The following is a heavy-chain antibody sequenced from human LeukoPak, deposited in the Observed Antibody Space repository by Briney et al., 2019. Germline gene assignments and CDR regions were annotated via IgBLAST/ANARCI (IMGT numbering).Heavy chain of an antibody. D-gene: IGHD6-13*01. CDR1: GFTFTSSA. CDR3: ARGGVDSSSWFSSAFDI. CDR2: IVVGSGNT. J-gene: IGHJ3*02. Sequence: ASVKVSCKASGFTFTSSAMQWVRQARGQRLEWIGWIVVGSGNTNYAQKFQERVTITRDMSTSTAYMELSSLRSEDTAVYYCARGGVDSSSWFSSAFDIWGQGTMVTVSS. V-gene: IGHV1-58*02.